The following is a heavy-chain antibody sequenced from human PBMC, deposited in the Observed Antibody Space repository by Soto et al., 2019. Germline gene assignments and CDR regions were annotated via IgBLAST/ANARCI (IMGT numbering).Heavy chain of an antibody. CDR1: GFTFSSYA. V-gene: IGHV3-23*01. CDR3: AKDRGDNGYSYGLGVNWFDP. D-gene: IGHD5-18*01. J-gene: IGHJ5*02. CDR2: ISGSGGST. Sequence: EVQLLESGGGLVQPGGSLRLSCAASGFTFSSYAMSWVRQAPGKGLEWVSAISGSGGSTYYADSVKGRFTISRDNSKNTQYLQMNSLRAEDTAVYYCAKDRGDNGYSYGLGVNWFDPWGQGTLVTVSS.